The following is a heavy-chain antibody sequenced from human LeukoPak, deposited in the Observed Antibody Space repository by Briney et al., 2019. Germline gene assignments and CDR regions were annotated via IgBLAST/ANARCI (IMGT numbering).Heavy chain of an antibody. J-gene: IGHJ4*02. CDR1: GFTFSRYA. CDR3: AKDRLESWSGFYFGLFDY. V-gene: IGHV3-23*01. D-gene: IGHD3-3*01. CDR2: ISNSGRST. Sequence: PGGSLRLSCATSGFTFSRYAMSWVRQAPGKGLEWVSGISNSGRSTYYADPVKGRFIISRDNSKSTLYLQMNSLRAEDTAVYYCAKDRLESWSGFYFGLFDYWGQGALVTVAS.